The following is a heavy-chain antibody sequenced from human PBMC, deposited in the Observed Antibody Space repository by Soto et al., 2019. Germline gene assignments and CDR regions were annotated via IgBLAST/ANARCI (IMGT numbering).Heavy chain of an antibody. CDR3: ARSQDGIAAGILDY. V-gene: IGHV1-69*13. D-gene: IGHD6-13*01. J-gene: IGHJ4*02. Sequence: GASVKVSCKASGGTFSSYAISWVRQAPGQGLEWMGGIILIFGTENYAQKFQGRVTINADESTSTAYMELSSLRSEDTAVYYCARSQDGIAAGILDYWGQGTLVTFSS. CDR1: GGTFSSYA. CDR2: IILIFGTE.